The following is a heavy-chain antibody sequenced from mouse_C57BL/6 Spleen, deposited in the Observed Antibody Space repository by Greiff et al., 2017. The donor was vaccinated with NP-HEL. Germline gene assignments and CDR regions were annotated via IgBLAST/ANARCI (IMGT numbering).Heavy chain of an antibody. D-gene: IGHD3-3*01. CDR3: ARRDYYFDY. CDR1: GYSITSGYY. CDR2: ISYDGSN. V-gene: IGHV3-6*01. Sequence: EVKVEESGPGLVKPSQSLSLTCSVTGYSITSGYYWNWIRQFPGNKLEWMGYISYDGSNNYNPSLKNRISITRDTSKNQFFLKLNSVTTEDTATYYCARRDYYFDYWGQGTTLTVSS. J-gene: IGHJ2*01.